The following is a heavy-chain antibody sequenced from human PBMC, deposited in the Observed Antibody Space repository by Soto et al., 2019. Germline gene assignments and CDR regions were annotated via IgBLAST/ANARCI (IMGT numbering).Heavy chain of an antibody. V-gene: IGHV1-8*01. CDR3: ARGPSSKDDFWIGYYPFYYYYYGMDV. CDR2: MNPNSGNT. Sequence: ASVKVSCKASGYTFTSYDVNWVRQATGQGLEWMGWMNPNSGNTGSAQKFQGRVTMTRNTSISTAYMELSSLRAEDTAVYYCARGPSSKDDFWIGYYPFYYYYYGMDVWGQGTTVTVSS. CDR1: GYTFTSYD. D-gene: IGHD3-3*01. J-gene: IGHJ6*02.